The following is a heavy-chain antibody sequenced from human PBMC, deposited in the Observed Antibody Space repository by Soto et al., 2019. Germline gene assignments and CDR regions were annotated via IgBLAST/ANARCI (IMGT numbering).Heavy chain of an antibody. CDR2: IYYSGST. V-gene: IGHV4-39*01. CDR3: ARHGIRVTFDY. D-gene: IGHD1-20*01. J-gene: IGHJ4*02. Sequence: PSETLSLTCTVSGGSISSRSNYWGWVRQPPGKGLEWIASIYYSGSTYYNPSLKSRVTISVDTSKNQFSLKLSSVTAADTAVYYCARHGIRVTFDYWGQGTLVTVSS. CDR1: GGSISSRSNY.